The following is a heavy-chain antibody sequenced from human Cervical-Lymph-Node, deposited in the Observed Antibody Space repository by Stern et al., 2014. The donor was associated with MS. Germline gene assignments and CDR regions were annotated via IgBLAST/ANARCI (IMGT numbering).Heavy chain of an antibody. Sequence: VQLVESGAEVKKPGSSVKVSCKASGYTFSSYAITWVRQAPGQGLEWMGGTIPIYNTTKYAPKFQDRVTITADKSTSTAYMELSSLRSEDTAVYYCTRGLNMGGWFDPWGQGTPVTVSS. J-gene: IGHJ5*02. CDR1: GYTFSSYA. CDR3: TRGLNMGGWFDP. D-gene: IGHD3-16*01. CDR2: TIPIYNTT. V-gene: IGHV1-69*06.